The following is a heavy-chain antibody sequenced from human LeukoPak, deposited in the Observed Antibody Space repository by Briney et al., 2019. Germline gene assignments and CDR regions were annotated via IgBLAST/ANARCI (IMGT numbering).Heavy chain of an antibody. J-gene: IGHJ5*02. CDR1: GGSISSGSCY. V-gene: IGHV4-61*02. CDR2: IYTSGST. Sequence: PSETLSLTCTVSGGSISSGSCYWSWIRQPAGKGLEWIGRIYTSGSTNYNPSLKSRVTISVDTSKNQFSLKLSSVTAADTAVYYCARDPSYYDSSGYGWFDPWGQGTLVTVSS. D-gene: IGHD3-22*01. CDR3: ARDPSYYDSSGYGWFDP.